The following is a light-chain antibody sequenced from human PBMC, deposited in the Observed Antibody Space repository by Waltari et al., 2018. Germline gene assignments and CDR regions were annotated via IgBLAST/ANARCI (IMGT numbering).Light chain of an antibody. V-gene: IGKV3-11*01. CDR1: QSVGRY. Sequence: EIVLTQSPGTLSLSPGERATLSCRASQSVGRYLAWYQQKPGQAPRLLIYDASNRAPDIPARCRASGSGTDFTLTISRLEPEDFAIYYCQQRSIRPPTFGRGTKVEI. CDR2: DAS. J-gene: IGKJ1*01. CDR3: QQRSIRPPT.